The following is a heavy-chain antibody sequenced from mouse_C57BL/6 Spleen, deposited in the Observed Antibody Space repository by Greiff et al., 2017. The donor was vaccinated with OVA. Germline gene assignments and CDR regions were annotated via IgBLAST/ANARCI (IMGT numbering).Heavy chain of an antibody. CDR2: IYPGDGDT. CDR1: GYAFSSSW. J-gene: IGHJ2*01. D-gene: IGHD1-1*01. V-gene: IGHV1-82*01. CDR3: ARKSHYYGSSLDY. Sequence: VQLQQSGPELVKPGASVKISCKASGYAFSSSWMNWVKQRPGKGLEWIGRIYPGDGDTNYNGKFKGKATLTADKSSSTAYMQLISLTSEDSAVYFWARKSHYYGSSLDYWGQGTTLTVSS.